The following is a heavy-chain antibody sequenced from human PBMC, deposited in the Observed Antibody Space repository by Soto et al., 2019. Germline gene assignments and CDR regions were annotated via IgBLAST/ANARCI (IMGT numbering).Heavy chain of an antibody. Sequence: QVQLVQSGAEVKKPGSSVKVSCKASGGTFSSYAISWVRQAPGQGLEWMGGIIPIFGTAHYAQKFQGRVTITADDSTSPAYMELSSLRSEDTAVYYWARVVINGDGPYYYYGMDVWGQGTTVTVSS. V-gene: IGHV1-69*12. J-gene: IGHJ6*02. D-gene: IGHD2-21*01. CDR2: IIPIFGTA. CDR1: GGTFSSYA. CDR3: ARVVINGDGPYYYYGMDV.